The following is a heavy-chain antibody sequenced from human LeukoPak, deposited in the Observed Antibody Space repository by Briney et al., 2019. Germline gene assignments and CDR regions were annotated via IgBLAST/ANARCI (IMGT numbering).Heavy chain of an antibody. CDR1: GGSISSYY. CDR2: IYYSGST. CDR3: ARAGEGYYGSGSYYTEFDY. D-gene: IGHD3-10*01. Sequence: SETLSLTCTVSGGSISSYYWSWIRQPPGKGLEWIGYIYYSGSTNYNPSLKSRVTISVDTSKNQFSLKLSSVTAADTAVYYCARAGEGYYGSGSYYTEFDYWGQGTLVIVSS. V-gene: IGHV4-59*01. J-gene: IGHJ4*02.